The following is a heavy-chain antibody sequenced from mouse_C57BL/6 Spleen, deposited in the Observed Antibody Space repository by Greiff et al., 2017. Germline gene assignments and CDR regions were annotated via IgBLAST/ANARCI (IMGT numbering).Heavy chain of an antibody. CDR1: GYTFTSYW. Sequence: QVQLQQPGAELVRPGTSVKLSCKASGYTFTSYWMHWVKQRPGQGLEWIGVIDPSDSYTNYNQKFKGKATLTVDTSSSTAYMQLSSLTSEDSAVYYWARGELGRGYFDYWGQGTTLTVSS. CDR3: ARGELGRGYFDY. V-gene: IGHV1-59*01. D-gene: IGHD4-1*01. J-gene: IGHJ2*01. CDR2: IDPSDSYT.